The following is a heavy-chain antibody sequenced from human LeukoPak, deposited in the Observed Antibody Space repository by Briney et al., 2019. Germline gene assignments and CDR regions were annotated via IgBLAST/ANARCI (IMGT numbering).Heavy chain of an antibody. J-gene: IGHJ6*03. CDR2: IRSKAYGGTT. CDR3: TRYIALASGGRHYYYYMDV. Sequence: GGSLRLSCTASGFTFGDYAMSWVRQAPGKGLEWVGFIRSKAYGGTTEYAASVKGRFTISRDDSKSIAYLQMNSLKTEDTAVYYCTRYIALASGGRHYYYYMDVWGKGTTVTISS. CDR1: GFTFGDYA. D-gene: IGHD6-19*01. V-gene: IGHV3-49*04.